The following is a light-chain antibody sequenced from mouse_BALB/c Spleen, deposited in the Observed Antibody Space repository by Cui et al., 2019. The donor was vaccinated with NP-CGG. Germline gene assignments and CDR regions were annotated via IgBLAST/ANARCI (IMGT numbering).Light chain of an antibody. CDR3: ALWYSNHWV. J-gene: IGLJ1*01. V-gene: IGLV1*01. CDR1: TGDVTTSNY. CDR2: GTN. Sequence: QAAVTHESALTTSPGETVTLTCRSSTGDVTTSNYANWVQEKPDHLFTGLIGGTNNRAPGVPARFSGSLIGDKAALTITGAQTEDEAIYFCALWYSNHWVFGGGTKLTVL.